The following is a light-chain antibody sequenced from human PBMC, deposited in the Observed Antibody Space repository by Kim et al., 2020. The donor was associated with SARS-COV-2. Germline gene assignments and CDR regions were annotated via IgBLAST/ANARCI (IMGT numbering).Light chain of an antibody. V-gene: IGKV3-20*01. CDR2: GAS. Sequence: SPGERATLSCRASQSVSSSYVAWYQQKPGQAPRLLFYGASSRATGIPDRFSGSGSGTDFTLTISRLEAEDFAVYYCQQYGSSPLTFGGGTKVDIK. CDR3: QQYGSSPLT. CDR1: QSVSSSY. J-gene: IGKJ4*01.